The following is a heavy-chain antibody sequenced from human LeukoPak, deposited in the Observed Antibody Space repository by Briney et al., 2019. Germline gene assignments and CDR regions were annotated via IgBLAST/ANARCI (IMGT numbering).Heavy chain of an antibody. V-gene: IGHV1-18*01. CDR2: ISAYNGNT. CDR1: GGTFSSYA. Sequence: EASVKVSCKASGGTFSSYAISWVRQAPGQGLEWMGWISAYNGNTNYAQKLQGRVTMTTDTSTSTAYMELRSLRSDDTAVYYCARGQWLVLGEYYYYYYMDVWGKGTTVTVSS. CDR3: ARGQWLVLGEYYYYYYMDV. D-gene: IGHD6-19*01. J-gene: IGHJ6*03.